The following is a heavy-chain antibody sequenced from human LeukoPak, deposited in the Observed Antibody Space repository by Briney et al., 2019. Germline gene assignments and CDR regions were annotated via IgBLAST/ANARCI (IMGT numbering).Heavy chain of an antibody. CDR2: FDPEDGET. Sequence: ASVKVSCKVSGYTLTELYMHWVRQAPGKGLEWMGGFDPEDGETIYAQKFQGRVTMTEDTSTDTVYMELSSLKSEDTAVYYCTTDILDYCDTTSCHKGNSWGQGTLVTVSS. J-gene: IGHJ4*02. CDR3: TTDILDYCDTTSCHKGNS. CDR1: GYTLTELY. V-gene: IGHV1-24*01. D-gene: IGHD2-2*02.